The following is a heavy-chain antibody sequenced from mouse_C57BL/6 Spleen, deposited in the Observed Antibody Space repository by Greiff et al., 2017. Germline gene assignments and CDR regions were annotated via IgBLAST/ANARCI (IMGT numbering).Heavy chain of an antibody. Sequence: QVQLKQPGAELVRPGSSVKLSCKASGYTFTSYWMDWVKQRPGQGLEWIGNIYPSDSETHYNQKFKDKATLTVDKSSSTAYMQLSSLTSDDSAVYCCARGLRHESFDYWGQGTTLTVSS. CDR1: GYTFTSYW. J-gene: IGHJ2*01. CDR2: IYPSDSET. CDR3: ARGLRHESFDY. V-gene: IGHV1-61*01. D-gene: IGHD2-4*01.